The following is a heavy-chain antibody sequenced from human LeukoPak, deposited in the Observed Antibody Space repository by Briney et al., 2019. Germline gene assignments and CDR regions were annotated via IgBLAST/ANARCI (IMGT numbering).Heavy chain of an antibody. CDR3: ARRDPAGLRDFDY. Sequence: ASVKVSCKASGYTFSGYYIHWVRHAPGQGLEWMGWINPDSGGTRYAQKFQGRVAMTRATSIITAYMELSRLRSDDTAVYYCARRDPAGLRDFDYWGQGTLVTVSS. J-gene: IGHJ4*02. D-gene: IGHD3-10*01. V-gene: IGHV1-2*02. CDR2: INPDSGGT. CDR1: GYTFSGYY.